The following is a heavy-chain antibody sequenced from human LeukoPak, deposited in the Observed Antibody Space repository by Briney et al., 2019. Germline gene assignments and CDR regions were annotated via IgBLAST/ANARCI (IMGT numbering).Heavy chain of an antibody. Sequence: TGGSLRLSCAASGFTFSGYAMSWVRQAPGKGLEWVSAISGSGGSTYYADSVKGRFTISRDNSKNTLYLQMNSLRAEDTAVYYCAKDPDYDILTGYYSSYYFDYWGQGTLVTVSS. CDR3: AKDPDYDILTGYYSSYYFDY. J-gene: IGHJ4*02. CDR2: ISGSGGST. V-gene: IGHV3-23*01. D-gene: IGHD3-9*01. CDR1: GFTFSGYA.